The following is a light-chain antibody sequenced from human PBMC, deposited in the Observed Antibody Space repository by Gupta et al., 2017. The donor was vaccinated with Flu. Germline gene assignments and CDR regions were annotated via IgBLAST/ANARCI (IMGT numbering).Light chain of an antibody. Sequence: SYVLTQPPSASVAPGQTARISCGGNNIGSKSVHWYQQKPGQAPVLVVYDDSDRPSGIPERISGSKSRNTATLTISRVEAGDEADYFCQVWDGSTDQYVFATGTTVTVL. V-gene: IGLV3-21*02. CDR1: NIGSKS. J-gene: IGLJ1*01. CDR3: QVWDGSTDQYV. CDR2: DDS.